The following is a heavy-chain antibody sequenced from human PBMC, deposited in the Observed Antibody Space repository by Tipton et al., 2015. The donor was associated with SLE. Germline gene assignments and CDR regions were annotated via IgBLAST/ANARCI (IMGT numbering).Heavy chain of an antibody. CDR1: GFTFSNNW. Sequence: SLRLSCAASGFTFSNNWMAWVLQAPGKGLEWVAHIREDGSEKFHVDSVKGRFTISRDNAKNSLYLQMNSLRAEDTALYHCARRYYDSSGYSHAFDIWGQGTMVTVSS. CDR2: IREDGSEK. CDR3: ARRYYDSSGYSHAFDI. J-gene: IGHJ3*02. V-gene: IGHV3-7*03. D-gene: IGHD3-22*01.